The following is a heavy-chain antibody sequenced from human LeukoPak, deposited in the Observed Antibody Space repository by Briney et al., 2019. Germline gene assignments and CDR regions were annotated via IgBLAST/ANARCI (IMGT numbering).Heavy chain of an antibody. Sequence: SETLSLTCTVSGGSISSYYWNWIRQPPGEGLEWIGYIYYSGSTNYNPSLKSRVTISVDTSKNQFSLKLNSVTAADTAVYYCARSLQYNNNNYFYYGMDVWGRGTTVTVSS. D-gene: IGHD3-10*01. CDR3: ARSLQYNNNNYFYYGMDV. CDR1: GGSISSYY. CDR2: IYYSGST. V-gene: IGHV4-59*01. J-gene: IGHJ6*02.